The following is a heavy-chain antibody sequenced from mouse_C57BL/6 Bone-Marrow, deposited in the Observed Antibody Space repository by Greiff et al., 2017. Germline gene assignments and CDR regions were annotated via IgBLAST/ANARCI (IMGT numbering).Heavy chain of an antibody. D-gene: IGHD1-1*01. Sequence: EVQGVESGGGLVKPGGSLKLSCAASGFTFSDYGMHWVRQAPEKGLEWVAYISSGSSTIYYADPVKGRFTISRDNAKNTLFLQMTSLTSEDTAMYYGAREYYYGSRDWYFDVWGTGTTVTVSS. CDR3: AREYYYGSRDWYFDV. V-gene: IGHV5-17*01. J-gene: IGHJ1*03. CDR1: GFTFSDYG. CDR2: ISSGSSTI.